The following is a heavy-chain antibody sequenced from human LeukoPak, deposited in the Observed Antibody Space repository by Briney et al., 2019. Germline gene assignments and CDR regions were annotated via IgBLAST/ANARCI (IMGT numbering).Heavy chain of an antibody. Sequence: GGSLRLSCAASGFTFSSYWMSWVRQAPGKGLEWVANIKQDGSEKYYVDSVKGRFTISRDNAKNSLYLQMNSLRAEDTAVYYCARGAAYYYGSGSYYPSLYLDYWGQGTLVPVSS. V-gene: IGHV3-7*01. J-gene: IGHJ4*02. CDR3: ARGAAYYYGSGSYYPSLYLDY. CDR1: GFTFSSYW. D-gene: IGHD3-10*01. CDR2: IKQDGSEK.